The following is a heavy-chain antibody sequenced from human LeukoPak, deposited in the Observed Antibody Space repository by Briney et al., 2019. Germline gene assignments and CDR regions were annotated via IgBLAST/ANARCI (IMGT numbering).Heavy chain of an antibody. D-gene: IGHD2-15*01. V-gene: IGHV4-31*03. Sequence: TLSLTCTVSGGSISSGGYYWSWIRQHPGKALEWVGNIYYSGSTYYNPSLKSRLIISVDMSKNQFSLKLSSVTAADTAVYHCARDLSGYAHFDYWGQGTLVTVSS. CDR3: ARDLSGYAHFDY. CDR2: IYYSGST. J-gene: IGHJ4*02. CDR1: GGSISSGGYY.